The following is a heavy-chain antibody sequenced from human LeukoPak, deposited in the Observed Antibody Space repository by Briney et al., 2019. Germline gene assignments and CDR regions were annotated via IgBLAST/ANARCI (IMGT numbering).Heavy chain of an antibody. D-gene: IGHD1-26*01. CDR3: ARGQTVGD. CDR1: GFTFSSYA. V-gene: IGHV3-30-3*01. Sequence: GGSLRLSCAASGFTFSSYAMSWVRQAPGKGLEGVAVISYDGSNKYYADSVKGRFTISRDNSKNTLYLQMNSLRAEDTAVYYCARGQTVGDWGQGTLVTVSS. J-gene: IGHJ4*02. CDR2: ISYDGSNK.